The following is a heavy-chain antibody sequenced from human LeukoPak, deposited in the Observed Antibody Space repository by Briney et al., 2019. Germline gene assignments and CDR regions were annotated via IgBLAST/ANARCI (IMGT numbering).Heavy chain of an antibody. V-gene: IGHV1-2*02. Sequence: ASVKVSCKASGYIFTGYYMHWVRQAPGQGLEWMGWINLNSGGTNYAQKFQGRVTMTRDTSISTAYMDLSSLRSDDTAVYYCARGPIGSDAFDIWGQGTMVTVSS. CDR1: GYIFTGYY. D-gene: IGHD1-26*01. J-gene: IGHJ3*02. CDR3: ARGPIGSDAFDI. CDR2: INLNSGGT.